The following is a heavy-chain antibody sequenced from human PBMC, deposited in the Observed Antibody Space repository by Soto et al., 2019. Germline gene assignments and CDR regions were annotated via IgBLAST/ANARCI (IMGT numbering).Heavy chain of an antibody. V-gene: IGHV1-3*01. CDR2: INAGIGNT. J-gene: IGHJ4*02. Sequence: GASVKVSCKASGYTFTSYAMHWVRQAPGQRLEWMGWINAGIGNTKYSQKFQGRVTITRDTSASTAYMELSSLRSEDTAVYYCARVAXDYWGQGTLVTVSS. CDR3: ARVAXDY. CDR1: GYTFTSYA.